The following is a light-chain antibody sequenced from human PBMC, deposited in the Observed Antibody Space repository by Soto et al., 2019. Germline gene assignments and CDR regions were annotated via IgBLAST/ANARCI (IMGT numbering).Light chain of an antibody. CDR3: QQYHSYPIT. V-gene: IGKV1-16*02. CDR2: AAS. J-gene: IGKJ4*01. Sequence: DIQMTQSPSSLSASVGDRVTITCRASQDISNHLAWFQQKPGRAPKSLIHAASIVYSGVPSKFSGSGSGTDFTLTISSLQPEDVATYYCQQYHSYPITFAGGTKVDIK. CDR1: QDISNH.